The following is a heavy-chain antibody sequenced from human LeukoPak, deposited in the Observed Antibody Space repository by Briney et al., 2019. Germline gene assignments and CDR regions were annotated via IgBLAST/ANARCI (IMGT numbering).Heavy chain of an antibody. D-gene: IGHD3-10*01. CDR2: IIPIFGTA. Sequence: ASVKVSCKASGYTFTRYHMHWLRQAPGQGLEWMGGIIPIFGTANYAQKFQGRVTITADESTSTAYMELSRLRSEDTAVYYCARDRDYYGSGSYYEFDYWGQGTLVTVSS. V-gene: IGHV1-69*13. CDR1: GYTFTRYH. CDR3: ARDRDYYGSGSYYEFDY. J-gene: IGHJ4*02.